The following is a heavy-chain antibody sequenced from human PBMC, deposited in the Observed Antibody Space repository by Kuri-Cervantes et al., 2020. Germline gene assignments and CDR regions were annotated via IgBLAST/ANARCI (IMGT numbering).Heavy chain of an antibody. CDR2: IYWDDDK. CDR1: GFSLSTSGVG. V-gene: IGHV2-5*02. CDR3: ARIRGGENAFDI. D-gene: IGHD3-16*01. Sequence: SGPTLVKPTQTLTPTCTFSGFSLSTSGVGVGWIRQPPGKALEWLALIYWDDDKRYSPSLKTRLTISKDTSKNQVVLTMTNMDPVDTATYYCARIRGGENAFDIWGQGTMVTVSS. J-gene: IGHJ3*02.